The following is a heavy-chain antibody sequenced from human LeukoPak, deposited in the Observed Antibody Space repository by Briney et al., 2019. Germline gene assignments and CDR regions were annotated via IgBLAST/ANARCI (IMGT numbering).Heavy chain of an antibody. D-gene: IGHD4-17*01. CDR2: IYYSGST. CDR3: ARVESGYGDYLHTALAEYFQH. V-gene: IGHV4-59*01. J-gene: IGHJ1*01. Sequence: SETLSLTCTVSGGSISSYYWSWIRQPPGKGLEWTGYIYYSGSTNYNPSLKSRVTISVDTSKNQFSLKLSSVTAADTAVYYCARVESGYGDYLHTALAEYFQHWGQGTLVTVSS. CDR1: GGSISSYY.